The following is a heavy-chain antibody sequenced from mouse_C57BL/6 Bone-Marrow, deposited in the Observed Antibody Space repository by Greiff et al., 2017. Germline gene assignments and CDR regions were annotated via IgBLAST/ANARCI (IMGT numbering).Heavy chain of an antibody. D-gene: IGHD2-2*01. V-gene: IGHV1-81*01. CDR1: GYTFTSYG. CDR2: IYPRSGNT. J-gene: IGHJ4*01. CDR3: ARPLWLRRLDY. Sequence: VQLKESGAELARPGASVKLSCKASGYTFTSYGISWVKQRTGQGLEWIGEIYPRSGNTYYNEKFKGKATLTADKSSSTAYMELRSLTSEDSAVECCARPLWLRRLDYWGQGTSVTVSS.